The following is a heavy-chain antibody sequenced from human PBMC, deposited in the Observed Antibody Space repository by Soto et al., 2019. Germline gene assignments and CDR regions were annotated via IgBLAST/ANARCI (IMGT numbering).Heavy chain of an antibody. D-gene: IGHD3-9*01. CDR2: IYWDDDK. Sequence: QTTLKESGPTLLKPTQTLTLTCTFSGFSLSTSEVGVGWFRQPPGKALEWLALIYWDDDKRYSPSLKSRLTITKDTSKNRVVLTMTNVDPVDTATYFCAHRFDWYYFNYWGQGTLVTVSS. CDR3: AHRFDWYYFNY. V-gene: IGHV2-5*02. J-gene: IGHJ4*02. CDR1: GFSLSTSEVG.